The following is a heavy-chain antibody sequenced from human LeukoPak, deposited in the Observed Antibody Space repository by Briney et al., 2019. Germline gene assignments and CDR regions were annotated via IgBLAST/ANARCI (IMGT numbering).Heavy chain of an antibody. Sequence: GGPLRLSCAASGFTFRSYEMSWVRQAPGKGLELVSAISGSGGSTYYADSVKGRFTISRDNSKNTLYLQMNSLRAEDTAVYYCAKEETYYDILTTTWYFDLWGRGTLVTVSS. V-gene: IGHV3-23*01. CDR3: AKEETYYDILTTTWYFDL. CDR2: ISGSGGST. CDR1: GFTFRSYE. D-gene: IGHD3-9*01. J-gene: IGHJ2*01.